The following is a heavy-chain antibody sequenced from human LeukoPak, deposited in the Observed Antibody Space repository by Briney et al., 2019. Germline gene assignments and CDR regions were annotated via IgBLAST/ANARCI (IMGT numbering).Heavy chain of an antibody. CDR2: IYPGDSDT. Sequence: GAALQISCKGSGYSFTSYWIGWGRQMPGKGVEWMGIIYPGDSDTRYSPSFQGQVTISADNSISTAYLQWSSLKASDTAMYYCARTDTAMVYIDYWGQGTLVTVSS. CDR1: GYSFTSYW. J-gene: IGHJ4*02. CDR3: ARTDTAMVYIDY. V-gene: IGHV5-51*01. D-gene: IGHD5-18*01.